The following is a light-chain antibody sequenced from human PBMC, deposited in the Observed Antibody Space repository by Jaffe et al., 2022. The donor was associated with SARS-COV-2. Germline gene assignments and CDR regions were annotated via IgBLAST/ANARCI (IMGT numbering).Light chain of an antibody. CDR1: SSDVGSYNL. CDR2: GVT. V-gene: IGLV2-23*02. CDR3: CSYAGTSTLV. J-gene: IGLJ2*01. Sequence: QSALTQPASVSGSPGQSITISCTGTSSDVGSYNLVSWYQQHPGKAPKVMIYGVTKRPSGVSNRFSGSKSGNTASLTISGLQAEDEADYYCCSYAGTSTLVFGGGTKLTVL.